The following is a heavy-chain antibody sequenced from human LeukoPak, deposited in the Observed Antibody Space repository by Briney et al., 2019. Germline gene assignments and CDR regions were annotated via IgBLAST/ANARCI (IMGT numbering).Heavy chain of an antibody. D-gene: IGHD6-25*01. J-gene: IGHJ4*02. Sequence: SETLSLTCTVSGGSISSSSYYWGWIRQPPGKGLEWIGSIYYSGSTYYNPSLKSRVTISVDTSKNQFSLKLSSVAGADTALYYCARRAARPERYFVFWGQGTLVTVSS. CDR3: ARRAARPERYFVF. CDR1: GGSISSSSYY. CDR2: IYYSGST. V-gene: IGHV4-39*01.